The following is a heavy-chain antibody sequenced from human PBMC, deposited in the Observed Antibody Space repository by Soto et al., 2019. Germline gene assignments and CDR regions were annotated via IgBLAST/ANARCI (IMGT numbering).Heavy chain of an antibody. Sequence: GGSLRLSCAAPGFTFSSYWMHWVRQAPGKGLVWVSRINPDGSATNYADSVKGRFTISRDNAKNTLYLQMNSLRAEDTAVFYCGRGGSDSPMAPGYWGQGTLVTVSS. CDR1: GFTFSSYW. CDR3: GRGGSDSPMAPGY. V-gene: IGHV3-74*01. J-gene: IGHJ4*02. D-gene: IGHD5-18*01. CDR2: INPDGSAT.